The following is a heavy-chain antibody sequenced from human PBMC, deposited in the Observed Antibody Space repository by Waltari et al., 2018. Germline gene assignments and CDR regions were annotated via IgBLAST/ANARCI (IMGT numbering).Heavy chain of an antibody. D-gene: IGHD6-19*01. J-gene: IGHJ4*02. CDR1: GGYIRSGRYY. Sequence: QVQLQESGPGLVKPSQTLSLTCTVSGGYIRSGRYYGSWIRQPAGKGLEWIGRIYTSGSTNYNPSLKSRFTISVDTSTNQFSLKLSSVTAADTAVYYCARDRYSSGWWLLDYWGQGPLVTVSS. CDR2: IYTSGST. CDR3: ARDRYSSGWWLLDY. V-gene: IGHV4-61*02.